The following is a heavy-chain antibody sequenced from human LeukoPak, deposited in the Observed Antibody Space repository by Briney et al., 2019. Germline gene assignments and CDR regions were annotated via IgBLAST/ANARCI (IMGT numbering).Heavy chain of an antibody. J-gene: IGHJ4*02. CDR2: ISYDGSNK. V-gene: IGHV3-30-3*01. CDR3: AKSYSSSWFPYYFDY. D-gene: IGHD6-13*01. CDR1: GFTFSSYA. Sequence: PGGSLRLSCAASGFTFSSYAMHWVRQAPGKGLEWVAVISYDGSNKYYADSVKGRFTISRDNSKNTLYLQMNSLRAEDTAVYYCAKSYSSSWFPYYFDYWGQGTLVTVSS.